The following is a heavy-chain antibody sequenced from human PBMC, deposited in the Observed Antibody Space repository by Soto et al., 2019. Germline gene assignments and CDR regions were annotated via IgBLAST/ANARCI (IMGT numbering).Heavy chain of an antibody. CDR1: GYTFTGYY. D-gene: IGHD2-15*01. CDR2: INPNSGGT. J-gene: IGHJ6*03. CDR3: ARSSPVVLAIPPYYYYMDV. Sequence: QVQLVQSGAEVKKPGASVKVSCKASGYTFTGYYMHWVRQAPGQGLEWMGWINPNSGGTNYAQKFQGWVTMTRDTSISTAYMEQSRLRSDDTAVYYCARSSPVVLAIPPYYYYMDVWGKGTTVTVPS. V-gene: IGHV1-2*04.